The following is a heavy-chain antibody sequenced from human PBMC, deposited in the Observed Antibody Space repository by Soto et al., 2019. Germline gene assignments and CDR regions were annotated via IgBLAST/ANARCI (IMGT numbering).Heavy chain of an antibody. V-gene: IGHV3-33*01. J-gene: IGHJ6*02. CDR3: ARAPFLEWFNLYGMDV. CDR2: IWYDGSNK. CDR1: GFTFSSYG. Sequence: GGSLRLSCAASGFTFSSYGMHWVRQAPGKGLEWVAVIWYDGSNKYYVDSVKGRFTISRDNSKNTLYLQMNSLRAEDTAVYYCARAPFLEWFNLYGMDVWGQGTTVTVSS. D-gene: IGHD3-3*01.